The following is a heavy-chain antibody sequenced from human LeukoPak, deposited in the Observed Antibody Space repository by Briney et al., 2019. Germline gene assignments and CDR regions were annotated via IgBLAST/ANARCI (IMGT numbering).Heavy chain of an antibody. J-gene: IGHJ4*02. CDR1: GYTFTTYA. CDR3: ARAIAVAGTEDG. CDR2: IIPIFGTA. Sequence: ASVKVSCKASGYTFTTYAMNWVRQAPGQGLEWMGGIIPIFGTANYAQKFQGRVTITADKSTSTAYMELSSLRSEDTAVYYCARAIAVAGTEDGWGQGTLVTVSS. D-gene: IGHD6-19*01. V-gene: IGHV1-69*06.